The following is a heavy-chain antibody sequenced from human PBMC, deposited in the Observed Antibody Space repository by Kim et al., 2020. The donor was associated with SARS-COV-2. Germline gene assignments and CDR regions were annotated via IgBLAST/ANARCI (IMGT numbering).Heavy chain of an antibody. CDR2: IWYDGSNK. D-gene: IGHD4-17*01. V-gene: IGHV3-33*01. J-gene: IGHJ3*02. Sequence: GGSLRLSCAASGFTFSSYGMHWVRQAPGKGLEWVAVIWYDGSNKYYADSVKGRFTISRDNSKNTLYLQMNSLRAEDTAVYYCARDRATVTKTDAFDIWGQGTMVTVSS. CDR3: ARDRATVTKTDAFDI. CDR1: GFTFSSYG.